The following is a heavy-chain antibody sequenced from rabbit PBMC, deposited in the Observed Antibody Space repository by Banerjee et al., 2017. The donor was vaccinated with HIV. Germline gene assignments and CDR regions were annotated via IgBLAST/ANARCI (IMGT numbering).Heavy chain of an antibody. CDR3: ARSPYVYDSGSYYFNL. D-gene: IGHD6-1*01. V-gene: IGHV1S43*01. J-gene: IGHJ4*01. CDR1: GIDFSRSFW. Sequence: QEHLVESGGGLVTLGGSLKLTCKASGIDFSRSFWISWVRQTPGKGLEWIGCIYPTYGATDYANSVKGRFTISSDNAQKTVFLQMTSLTAADTATYFCARSPYVYDSGSYYFNLWGQGTLVTVS. CDR2: IYPTYGAT.